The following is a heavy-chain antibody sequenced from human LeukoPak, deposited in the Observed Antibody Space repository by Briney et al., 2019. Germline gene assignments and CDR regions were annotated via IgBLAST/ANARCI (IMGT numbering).Heavy chain of an antibody. V-gene: IGHV3-21*01. Sequence: GGSLRLSCAASGFTFSSYSMNWVRQAPGKGLEWVSSISSSSSYIYYADSVKGRSTISRDNAKNSLYLQMNNLRAEDTAVYYCASSSDFGVVIRPYYFDYWGQGTLVTVSS. D-gene: IGHD3-3*01. CDR2: ISSSSSYI. J-gene: IGHJ4*02. CDR1: GFTFSSYS. CDR3: ASSSDFGVVIRPYYFDY.